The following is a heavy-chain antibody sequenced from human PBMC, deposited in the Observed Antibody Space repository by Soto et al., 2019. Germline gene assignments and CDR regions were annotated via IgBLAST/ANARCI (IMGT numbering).Heavy chain of an antibody. CDR1: GGTFSSYT. V-gene: IGHV1-69*02. CDR3: ARGDSSGYFDY. Sequence: QVQLVQSGAEVKKPGSSVKVSCKASGGTFSSYTISWVRQAPGQGLEWMGRIIPILGIANYAQKFQGRVTIAADKSTSPAYMELSSLRSEDTAVYYCARGDSSGYFDYWGQGTLVTVSS. CDR2: IIPILGIA. J-gene: IGHJ4*02. D-gene: IGHD3-22*01.